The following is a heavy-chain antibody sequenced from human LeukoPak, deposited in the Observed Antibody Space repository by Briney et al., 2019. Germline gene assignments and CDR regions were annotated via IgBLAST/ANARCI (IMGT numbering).Heavy chain of an antibody. J-gene: IGHJ4*02. CDR3: ARGGIFHFDY. CDR2: INHSGST. Sequence: GSLRLSCAASGFTFSSYEMNWVRQAPGMGLEWIGEINHSGSTNYNPSLKSRVTISVDTSKNQFSLKLSSVTAADSAVYYCARGGIFHFDYWGQGTLVTVSS. CDR1: GFTFSSYE. V-gene: IGHV4-34*01. D-gene: IGHD3-3*01.